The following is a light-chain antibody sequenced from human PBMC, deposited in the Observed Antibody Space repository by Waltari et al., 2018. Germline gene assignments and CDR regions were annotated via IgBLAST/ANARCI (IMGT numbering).Light chain of an antibody. CDR1: QSVSNY. CDR2: DAA. V-gene: IGKV3-11*01. Sequence: EIVLTQSPATLSLSPGERATLSCRASQSVSNYLAWYQQKPGQAPRLLIYDAANRATGIPARCSGSGSGTDFTLTISSLEPEDFAVYYCQQRSNWPPLTFGGGTKVEMK. J-gene: IGKJ4*01. CDR3: QQRSNWPPLT.